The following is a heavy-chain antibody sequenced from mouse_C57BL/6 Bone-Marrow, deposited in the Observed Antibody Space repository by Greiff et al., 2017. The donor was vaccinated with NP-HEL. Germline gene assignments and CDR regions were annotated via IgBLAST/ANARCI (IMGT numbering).Heavy chain of an antibody. D-gene: IGHD2-1*01. Sequence: VQLQQSGPELVKPGASVKISCKASGYTFTDYYINWVKQRPEQGLEWIGYIYPRDGSTKYNEKFKGKATLTADKSSSTAYMQLNSLTSEDSAVYFCAFQLPWYFDVWGTGTTVTVSS. CDR1: GYTFTDYY. J-gene: IGHJ1*03. CDR2: IYPRDGST. CDR3: AFQLPWYFDV. V-gene: IGHV1S12*01.